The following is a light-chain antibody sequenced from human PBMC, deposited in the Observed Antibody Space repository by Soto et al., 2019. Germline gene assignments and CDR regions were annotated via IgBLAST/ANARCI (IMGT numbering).Light chain of an antibody. CDR3: QQRSNWSLT. V-gene: IGKV3-11*01. J-gene: IGKJ4*01. CDR1: QSVSSF. CDR2: DAL. Sequence: EIVLTQSPATLSLSPGERATLSCRASQSVSSFLAWYQQKPGQAPRLLIYDALNRAPGIPARFRGSGSGTDFTLTISSLEPEDFAVYYCQQRSNWSLTFGGGTKVDIK.